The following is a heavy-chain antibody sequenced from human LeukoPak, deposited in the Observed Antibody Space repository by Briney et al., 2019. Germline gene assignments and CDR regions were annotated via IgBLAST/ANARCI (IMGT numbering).Heavy chain of an antibody. V-gene: IGHV3-48*03. CDR1: GFTFSSYE. J-gene: IGHJ4*02. CDR3: ARWAGAYSHPHDY. CDR2: ISSSGSTI. Sequence: GGSLRLSCAASGFTFSSYEMNWVRQAPGKGLEWVSYISSSGSTIYYADSVKGRFTISRDNAKNSLYLQMNSLRAEDTAVYYCARWAGAYSHPHDYWGQGTLVTVSS. D-gene: IGHD4/OR15-4a*01.